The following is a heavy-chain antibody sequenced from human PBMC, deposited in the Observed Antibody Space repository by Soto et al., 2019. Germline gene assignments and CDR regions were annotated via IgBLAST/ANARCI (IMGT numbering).Heavy chain of an antibody. Sequence: QMQLVQSGPEVKKPGTSVKVSCKASGFTFTSSAVQWVRQARGQRLEWIGWIVVGSGNTNYAQKFQERVTITRDMATSAAHTEVSSLGSEDTAVYYFAAGGGGGVYWGQGTLVTVSS. V-gene: IGHV1-58*01. D-gene: IGHD3-10*01. CDR3: AAGGGGGVY. CDR2: IVVGSGNT. J-gene: IGHJ4*02. CDR1: GFTFTSSA.